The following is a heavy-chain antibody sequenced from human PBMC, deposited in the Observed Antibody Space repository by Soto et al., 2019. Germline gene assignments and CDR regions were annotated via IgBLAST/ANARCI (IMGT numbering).Heavy chain of an antibody. J-gene: IGHJ4*02. V-gene: IGHV3-23*01. CDR3: AKSLFGGHF. CDR2: IEGNGRTT. Sequence: EVQLLESGGDLVQPGGSLRLSCATSGFTFSTYGMSWVRQAPGKGLQWVSGIEGNGRTTSYVDSVKGRFTISRDNFRNTLYLQMNSLTADDTAIYYCAKSLFGGHFWGQGTLVTVSS. CDR1: GFTFSTYG. D-gene: IGHD2-15*01.